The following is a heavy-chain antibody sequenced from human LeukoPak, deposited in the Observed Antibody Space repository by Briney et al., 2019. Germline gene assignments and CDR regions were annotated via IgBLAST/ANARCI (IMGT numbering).Heavy chain of an antibody. V-gene: IGHV3-23*01. D-gene: IGHD5-18*01. CDR2: IAVSVGGP. CDR3: AKGGIGSSPGLDS. J-gene: IGHJ4*02. Sequence: PGGSLRPSCAASGFSFSSYAMSWVRHPPGKGLEWVSSIAVSVGGPYYGDSVKGRFTISRDNSKNTVYLRMNSLRAEDTAIYSCAKGGIGSSPGLDSWGQGTLVTVSS. CDR1: GFSFSSYA.